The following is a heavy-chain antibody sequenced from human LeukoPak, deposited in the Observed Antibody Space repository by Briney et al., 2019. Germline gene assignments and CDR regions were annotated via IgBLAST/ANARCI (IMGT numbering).Heavy chain of an antibody. CDR1: GFTFSSYG. V-gene: IGHV3-30*02. Sequence: GGSLRLSCAASGFTFSSYGMHWVRQAPGKGLEWVAFIRYDGSNKYYADSVKGRFTISRDNSKNTLYLQMNSLRAEDTAVYYCAKDDGTTGTPFTYPIYWGQGTLVTVSS. D-gene: IGHD4-17*01. CDR3: AKDDGTTGTPFTYPIY. J-gene: IGHJ4*02. CDR2: IRYDGSNK.